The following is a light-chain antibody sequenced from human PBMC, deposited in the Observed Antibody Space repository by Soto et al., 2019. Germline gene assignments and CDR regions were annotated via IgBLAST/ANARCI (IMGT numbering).Light chain of an antibody. CDR3: QKYNSPPRT. CDR1: QSISSW. CDR2: DAS. Sequence: IQMTQSPSTLSASLGDRVTITCRASQSISSWLAWYQQKPGKAPQLLIYDASSLESGVPSRFSGSGSGTDFTLTISSLQPEDVATYYCQKYNSPPRTFGQGTKVDIK. V-gene: IGKV1-5*01. J-gene: IGKJ1*01.